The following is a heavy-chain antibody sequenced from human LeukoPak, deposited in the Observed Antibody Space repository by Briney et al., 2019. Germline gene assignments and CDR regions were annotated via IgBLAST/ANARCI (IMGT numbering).Heavy chain of an antibody. D-gene: IGHD3-22*01. Sequence: GGSLGLSCAASGFTFSSSAMTWVRQAPGKGPEWVSTITGSGGNTYYADSVKGQFSISRDNSKNTLYLQMNSLRAEDTAVYYCARPRGSSGQYFFDYWGQGTLVTVSS. V-gene: IGHV3-23*01. CDR2: ITGSGGNT. CDR1: GFTFSSSA. J-gene: IGHJ4*02. CDR3: ARPRGSSGQYFFDY.